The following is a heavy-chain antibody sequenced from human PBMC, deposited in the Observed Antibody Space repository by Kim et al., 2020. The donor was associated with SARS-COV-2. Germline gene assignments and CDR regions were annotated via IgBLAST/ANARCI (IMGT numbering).Heavy chain of an antibody. J-gene: IGHJ6*02. CDR3: ARGMVRGATYGMDV. D-gene: IGHD3-10*01. Sequence: AQKFQGRVTITADESTSTAYMELSSLRSEDTAVYYCARGMVRGATYGMDVWGQGTTVTVSS. V-gene: IGHV1-69*01.